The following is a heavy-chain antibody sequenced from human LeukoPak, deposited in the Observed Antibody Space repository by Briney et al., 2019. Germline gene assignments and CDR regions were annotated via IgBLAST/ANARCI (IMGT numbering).Heavy chain of an antibody. V-gene: IGHV3-33*01. Sequence: GRSLRLSCAASGFTFSSYGMHWVRQAPGKGLEWVAVIWYDGSNKYYADSAKGRFTISRDNSKNTLYLQMNSLRAEDTAVYYCARDQDGYYYFDYWGQGTLVTVSS. CDR1: GFTFSSYG. J-gene: IGHJ4*02. D-gene: IGHD4-17*01. CDR3: ARDQDGYYYFDY. CDR2: IWYDGSNK.